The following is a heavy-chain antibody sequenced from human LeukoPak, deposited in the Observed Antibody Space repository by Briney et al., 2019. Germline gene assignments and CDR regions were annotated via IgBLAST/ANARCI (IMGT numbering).Heavy chain of an antibody. CDR1: GGSRSSGSYY. CDR2: IYTRGRT. CDR3: ARETEEQHSSGYYYVPLYFDY. Sequence: SHTLSLICTDSGGSRSSGSYYRSWIRQPAGKGLEWIGRIYTRGRTNYNPALKSRVTISVDTSKNQFSLKLSSVTAADTAVYYCARETEEQHSSGYYYVPLYFDYWGQGTLVTVSS. V-gene: IGHV4-61*02. J-gene: IGHJ4*02. D-gene: IGHD3-22*01.